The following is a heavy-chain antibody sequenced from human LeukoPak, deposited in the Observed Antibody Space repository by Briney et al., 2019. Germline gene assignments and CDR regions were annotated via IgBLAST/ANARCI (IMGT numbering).Heavy chain of an antibody. Sequence: SETLSLTCAVYGGSFSGYYWRWIRQPPGKGRGWIGEINHSGSTNYNPSLKTRVTISVDTSKNQFSLKLSSVSATDRPVYYCARGSGYDYASRYYYGMDVWGPGTTVTVSS. V-gene: IGHV4-34*01. D-gene: IGHD3-16*01. CDR1: GGSFSGYY. CDR2: INHSGST. J-gene: IGHJ6*02. CDR3: ARGSGYDYASRYYYGMDV.